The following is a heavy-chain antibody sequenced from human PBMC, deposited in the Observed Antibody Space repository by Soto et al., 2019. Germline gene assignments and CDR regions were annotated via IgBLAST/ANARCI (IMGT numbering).Heavy chain of an antibody. CDR3: ASGGPGPRLEY. Sequence: PSETLSLTCAVSGRSFSGYFWTWIRQPPGKGLEWVGEINHLGDPNHNPSLNSRLTISVDTSKNQFSLKLNSVTAADTAIYYCASGGPGPRLEYWGQGSLVTVSS. V-gene: IGHV4-34*01. J-gene: IGHJ4*02. CDR2: INHLGDP. D-gene: IGHD1-1*01. CDR1: GRSFSGYF.